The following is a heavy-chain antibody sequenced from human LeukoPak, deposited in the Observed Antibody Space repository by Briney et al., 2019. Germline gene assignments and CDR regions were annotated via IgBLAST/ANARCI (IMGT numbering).Heavy chain of an antibody. CDR1: GFTFSSYE. V-gene: IGHV3-48*03. J-gene: IGHJ4*02. CDR3: ARDLRPNYGDLFDY. Sequence: GGSLRLSCAASGFTFSSYEMNWVRQAPGKGLEWVSYISSSGSTIYYADSVEGRFTISRDNAKNSLYLQMNSLRAEDTAVYYCARDLRPNYGDLFDYWGQGTLVTVSS. CDR2: ISSSGSTI. D-gene: IGHD4-17*01.